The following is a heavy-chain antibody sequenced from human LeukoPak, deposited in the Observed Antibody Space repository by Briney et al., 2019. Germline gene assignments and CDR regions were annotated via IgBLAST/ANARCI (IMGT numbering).Heavy chain of an antibody. J-gene: IGHJ4*02. CDR3: ARAESGSGEDY. V-gene: IGHV4-4*02. Sequence: PSETLSLTCAVSGGSISSSNWWSWVRQPPGKGLEWIGEIYHSGSTNYNPSLKSRVTISVDTSKNQFSLKLSSVTAADTAVYYCARAESGSGEDYWGQGTLVTVSS. CDR2: IYHSGST. CDR1: GGSISSSNW. D-gene: IGHD3-10*01.